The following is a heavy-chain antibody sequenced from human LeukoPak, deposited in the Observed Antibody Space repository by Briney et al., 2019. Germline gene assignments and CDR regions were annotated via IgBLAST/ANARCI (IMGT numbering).Heavy chain of an antibody. CDR1: GGPISSYY. Sequence: PSETLSPTCTVSGGPISSYYWSRIRQPAGKGLEWIGRIYTSGSTNYNPSLKSRVTMSVDTSKNQFSLKLSSVTAADTAVYYCARDDPTLGFDYWGQGTLVTVSS. CDR3: ARDDPTLGFDY. CDR2: IYTSGST. D-gene: IGHD3-16*01. V-gene: IGHV4-4*07. J-gene: IGHJ4*02.